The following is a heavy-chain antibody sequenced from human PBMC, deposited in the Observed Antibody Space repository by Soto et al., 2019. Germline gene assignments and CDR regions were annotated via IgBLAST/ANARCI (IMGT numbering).Heavy chain of an antibody. CDR2: INWNSGSL. CDR1: GFTFDDYA. Sequence: EVQLLESGGGLVQPGRSLRLSCAASGFTFDDYAMHWVRQVPGKGLEWVSGINWNSGSLGYGDSVKGRFAISRDNAKNYLHLQMSSLSAEDTAFYYCVKDESINWYSGHFRHWGQGTLVTVSS. CDR3: VKDESINWYSGHFRH. D-gene: IGHD6-13*01. V-gene: IGHV3-9*01. J-gene: IGHJ1*01.